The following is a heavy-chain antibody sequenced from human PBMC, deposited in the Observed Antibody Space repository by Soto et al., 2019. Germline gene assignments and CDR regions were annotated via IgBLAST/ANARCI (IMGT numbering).Heavy chain of an antibody. Sequence: QVQLKESGPGLVKPSQTLSLTCTVSGSSISSGGYYWSCIRQHPGKGLEWIGYIYYSGSTYYNPSRKSRVTISGDTSKNQFSLKLSSVTAADTAVYYCARGYVGIVATIPFFNWFDPWCQGTLVTVSS. V-gene: IGHV4-31*03. CDR1: GSSISSGGYY. D-gene: IGHD5-12*01. J-gene: IGHJ5*02. CDR2: IYYSGST. CDR3: ARGYVGIVATIPFFNWFDP.